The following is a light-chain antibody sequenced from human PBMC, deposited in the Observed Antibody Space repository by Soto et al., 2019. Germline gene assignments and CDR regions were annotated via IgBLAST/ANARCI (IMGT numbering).Light chain of an antibody. J-gene: IGLJ3*02. V-gene: IGLV2-14*01. Sequence: HSALTQPASVSGSPGQSITISCTGTSSDVGGYNYVSWYQQYPGKAPKLMIYEVSDRPSGVSNRFSGSKSGNTASLTISGLQAEDEADYYCTSYTSSSTGVFGGGTKVTVL. CDR3: TSYTSSSTGV. CDR2: EVS. CDR1: SSDVGGYNY.